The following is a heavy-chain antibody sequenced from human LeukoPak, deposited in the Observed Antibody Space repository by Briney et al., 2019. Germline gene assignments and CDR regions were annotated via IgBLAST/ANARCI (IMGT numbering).Heavy chain of an antibody. CDR1: GYTFTSYG. V-gene: IGHV1-18*01. Sequence: ASVKVSCKASGYTFTSYGISWVRQAPGQGLEWMGWISAYNGNTNYAQKLQGRVTMTTDTSTSTAYMELWSLRSDDTAVYYCAAEYSDNPLGYWGQGTLVTVSS. D-gene: IGHD5-12*01. CDR2: ISAYNGNT. CDR3: AAEYSDNPLGY. J-gene: IGHJ4*02.